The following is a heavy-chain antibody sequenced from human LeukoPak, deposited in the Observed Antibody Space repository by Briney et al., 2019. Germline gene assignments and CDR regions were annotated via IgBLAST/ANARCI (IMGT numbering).Heavy chain of an antibody. J-gene: IGHJ6*02. Sequence: ASVKVSCKASGYTFTSYGISWVRQAPGQGLEWMGWISAYNGNTNYAQKLQGRVTMTTDTSTSTAYMELRSLRSDDTAAYYCARDRWELPTPYYYYGMDVWGQGTTVTVSS. CDR2: ISAYNGNT. CDR1: GYTFTSYG. D-gene: IGHD1-26*01. V-gene: IGHV1-18*01. CDR3: ARDRWELPTPYYYYGMDV.